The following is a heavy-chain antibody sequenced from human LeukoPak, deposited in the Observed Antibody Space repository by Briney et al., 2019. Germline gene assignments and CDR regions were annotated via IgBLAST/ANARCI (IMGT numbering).Heavy chain of an antibody. D-gene: IGHD2-15*01. V-gene: IGHV3-7*01. J-gene: IGHJ4*02. Sequence: GGSLRLSCAASGFTFSSYAMSWVRQAPGKGLEWVANIKQDGSEKYYVDSVKGRFTISRDNAKNSLYLQMNSLRAEDTAVYYCARARRYLGYCSGGSCYGYFDYWGQGTLVTVSS. CDR2: IKQDGSEK. CDR3: ARARRYLGYCSGGSCYGYFDY. CDR1: GFTFSSYA.